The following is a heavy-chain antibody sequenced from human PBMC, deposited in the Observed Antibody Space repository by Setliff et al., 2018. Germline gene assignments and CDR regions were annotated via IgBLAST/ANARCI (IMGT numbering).Heavy chain of an antibody. CDR2: LNPKNNDT. CDR3: ARDPLPKHYDVVTGYYSAPNYYYMDV. D-gene: IGHD3-9*01. CDR1: GYTFTDYY. J-gene: IGHJ6*03. V-gene: IGHV1-2*02. Sequence: KVSCKTSGYTFTDYYIHWVRQAPGEGLEWMGWLNPKNNDTSYAQKFLGRVTMTRDTSISAAYMELITLRSDDTALYYCARDPLPKHYDVVTGYYSAPNYYYMDVWGKGTTVTVSS.